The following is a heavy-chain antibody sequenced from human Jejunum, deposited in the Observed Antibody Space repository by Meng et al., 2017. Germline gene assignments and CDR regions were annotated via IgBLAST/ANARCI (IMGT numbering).Heavy chain of an antibody. CDR2: ISGSSGST. J-gene: IGHJ6*02. CDR1: GFTFSSYA. V-gene: IGHV3-23*01. D-gene: IGHD2-15*01. Sequence: GGSLRLSCEASGFTFSSYAMSGVRQAPGKGREGVSGISGSSGSTYYADSEKGRFTISRDNYKNTLYLQMNSLRAEDTAIYDCAKAGYISGARMDVWGQGTTVTVSS. CDR3: AKAGYISGARMDV.